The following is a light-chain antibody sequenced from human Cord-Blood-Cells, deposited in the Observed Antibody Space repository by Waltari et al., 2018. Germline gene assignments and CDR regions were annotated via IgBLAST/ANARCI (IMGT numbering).Light chain of an antibody. CDR1: SSDVGGYNY. J-gene: IGLJ1*01. Sequence: QSALTQPASVSGSPGQSITISCTGTSSDVGGYNYVSWYQQHPGKAPNLMIYDVSNRPSGVANRFSGSKSGKTASLTSSGLQAEDEADYYCSSYTSSSTYVFGTGTKVTVL. CDR3: SSYTSSSTYV. CDR2: DVS. V-gene: IGLV2-14*01.